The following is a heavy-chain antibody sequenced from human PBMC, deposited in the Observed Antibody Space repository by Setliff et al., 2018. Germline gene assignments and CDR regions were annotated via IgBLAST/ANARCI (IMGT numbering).Heavy chain of an antibody. V-gene: IGHV4-4*02. CDR1: GGSISNSDW. CDR2: MYLGGTT. CDR3: ARTHPKRSLDC. Sequence: SETLSLTCAVSGGSISNSDWWTWVRQPPGKGLEWIGEMYLGGTTNYNPSFKSRVTISTDKAKNQFSLHLSSVTAADTAFYYCARTHPKRSLDCWGQGILVTVSS. J-gene: IGHJ4*02.